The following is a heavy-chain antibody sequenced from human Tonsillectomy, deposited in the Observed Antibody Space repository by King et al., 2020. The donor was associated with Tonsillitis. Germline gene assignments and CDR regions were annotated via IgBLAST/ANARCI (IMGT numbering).Heavy chain of an antibody. CDR1: GFTFSSYA. V-gene: IGHV3-23*04. D-gene: IGHD6-13*01. CDR3: AKVIAAAGPFDY. J-gene: IGHJ4*02. CDR2: ISGSGGST. Sequence: VQLVESGEGLVQPGGSLRLSCAASGFTFSSYAMSWVRQAPGKGLEWVSGISGSGGSTYYADSVKGRFTISRDSSKNTLHLQMNSLRAEDTAVYYCAKVIAAAGPFDYWGQGTLVTVSS.